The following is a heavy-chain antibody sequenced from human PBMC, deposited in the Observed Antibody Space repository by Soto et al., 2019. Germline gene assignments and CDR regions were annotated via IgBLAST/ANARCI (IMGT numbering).Heavy chain of an antibody. Sequence: ETLSLTCTVSGGSISSYYWSWIRQPAGKGLEWIGRIYTSGSTNYNPSLKSRVTMSVDTSKNQFSLKLSSVTAADTAVYYCARVGNSGSYSLNWFDPWGQGTLVTVSS. CDR2: IYTSGST. CDR3: ARVGNSGSYSLNWFDP. V-gene: IGHV4-4*07. CDR1: GGSISSYY. J-gene: IGHJ5*02. D-gene: IGHD1-26*01.